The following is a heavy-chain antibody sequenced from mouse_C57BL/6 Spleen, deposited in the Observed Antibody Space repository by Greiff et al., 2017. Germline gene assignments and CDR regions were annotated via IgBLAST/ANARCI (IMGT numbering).Heavy chain of an antibody. D-gene: IGHD1-1*01. Sequence: EVQGVESGGGLVQPGGSLKLSCAASGFTFSDYYMYWVRQTPEKRLEWVAYISNGGGSTYYPDTVKGRFTISRDNAKNTLYLQMSRLKSEDTAMYYCARRNYGSRGYAMDYWGQGTSVTVSS. CDR1: GFTFSDYY. CDR3: ARRNYGSRGYAMDY. CDR2: ISNGGGST. V-gene: IGHV5-12*01. J-gene: IGHJ4*01.